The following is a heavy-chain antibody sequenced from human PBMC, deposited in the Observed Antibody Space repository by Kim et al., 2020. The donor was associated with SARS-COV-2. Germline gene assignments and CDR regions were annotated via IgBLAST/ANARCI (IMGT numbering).Heavy chain of an antibody. CDR1: GFTFSSFA. J-gene: IGHJ4*02. Sequence: GGSLRLSCAASGFTFSSFAMSWVRQAPGKGLEWVAAISGSGDSTYYADSVKGRFTISRDNSKNTLYLQMNSLRAEDTAVYYCAKTLSSSWYVSHFDYWGQGTLVTDSS. V-gene: IGHV3-23*01. CDR2: ISGSGDST. D-gene: IGHD6-13*01. CDR3: AKTLSSSWYVSHFDY.